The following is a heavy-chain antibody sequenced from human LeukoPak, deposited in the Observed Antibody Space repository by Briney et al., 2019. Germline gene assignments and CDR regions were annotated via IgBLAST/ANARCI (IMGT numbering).Heavy chain of an antibody. Sequence: AGGSLRLSCAASEFTFSSYGMHWVRQAPGKGLEWVAFIRYDGSNKYYADSVKGRFTISRDNSKNTLYLQMNSLRAEDTAVYYCAPTDRYGEGWWFDPWGQGTLVTVSS. J-gene: IGHJ5*02. CDR2: IRYDGSNK. D-gene: IGHD4-17*01. CDR1: EFTFSSYG. CDR3: APTDRYGEGWWFDP. V-gene: IGHV3-30*02.